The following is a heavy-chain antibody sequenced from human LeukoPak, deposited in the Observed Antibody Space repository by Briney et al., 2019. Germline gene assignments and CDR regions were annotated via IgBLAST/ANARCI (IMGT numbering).Heavy chain of an antibody. V-gene: IGHV3-7*01. CDR3: ARDPSPEDTRGYYDGLDI. Sequence: GGSLRLSCEGSGFQFSKDWMTWVRQAPGKGLEWVANIKEDASLKNYVDSVKGRFTISRDNTKNSLFLQMNSLRAEDTAVYYCARDPSPEDTRGYYDGLDIWGPGKRVTVSS. J-gene: IGHJ3*02. D-gene: IGHD3-22*01. CDR1: GFQFSKDW. CDR2: IKEDASLK.